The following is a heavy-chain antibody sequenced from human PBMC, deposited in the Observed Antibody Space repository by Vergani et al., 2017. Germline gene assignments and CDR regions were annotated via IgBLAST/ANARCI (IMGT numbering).Heavy chain of an antibody. V-gene: IGHV1-18*01. J-gene: IGHJ2*01. Sequence: QVQLVQSGAEVKKPGSSVKVSCKASGGTFSSYGISWVRQAPGQGLEWMGWISAYNGNTNYAQKLQGRVTMTTDTSTSTAYMELRSLRSDDTAVYYCAREDNYYDSSGYYSWYFDLWGRGTLVTVSS. CDR2: ISAYNGNT. CDR3: AREDNYYDSSGYYSWYFDL. D-gene: IGHD3-22*01. CDR1: GGTFSSYG.